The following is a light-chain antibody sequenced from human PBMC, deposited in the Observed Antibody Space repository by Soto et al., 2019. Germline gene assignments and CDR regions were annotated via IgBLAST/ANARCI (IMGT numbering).Light chain of an antibody. CDR2: SAS. CDR3: QQYNTWAPA. CDR1: QNANID. V-gene: IGKV3D-15*01. Sequence: EIVLTQYPATLSVSPGESATLSCRASQNANIDLVWYQQKPGQAPKVLMFSASVRETGIPARFSGGGSKTDFTLTISSLQPEDSAVYDCQQYNTWAPAFGPGTKVDIK. J-gene: IGKJ3*01.